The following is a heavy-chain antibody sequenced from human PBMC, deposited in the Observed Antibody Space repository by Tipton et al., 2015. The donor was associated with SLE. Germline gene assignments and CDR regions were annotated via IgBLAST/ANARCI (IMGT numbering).Heavy chain of an antibody. D-gene: IGHD3-10*01. CDR1: GASINSNF. CDR3: ARAVRDLYYYYYLDV. V-gene: IGHV4-59*01. CDR2: IYSGGST. Sequence: TLSLTCTVSGASINSNFWSWIRQSPGKGLEWIGYIYSGGSTKYNPYFESRVTMSIDTSKNQFSLNLTSVTAADTAVYYCARAVRDLYYYYYLDVWGKGTTVTVSS. J-gene: IGHJ6*03.